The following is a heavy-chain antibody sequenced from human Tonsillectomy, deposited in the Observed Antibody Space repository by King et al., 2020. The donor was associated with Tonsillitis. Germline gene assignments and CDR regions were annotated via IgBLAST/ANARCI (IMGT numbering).Heavy chain of an antibody. J-gene: IGHJ4*02. D-gene: IGHD5-24*01. V-gene: IGHV4-31*03. CDR2: IYYSGST. Sequence: QLQESGPGLVKPSQTLSLTCTVSGGSISSGGYYWSWIRQHPGKGLEWIGYIYYSGSTYYNPSLKSRVTISVETSKNQFSLKLSSVTSADRAVYYCARGTGREVATIRKYPVDYWGQGTLVTVSS. CDR3: ARGTGREVATIRKYPVDY. CDR1: GGSISSGGYY.